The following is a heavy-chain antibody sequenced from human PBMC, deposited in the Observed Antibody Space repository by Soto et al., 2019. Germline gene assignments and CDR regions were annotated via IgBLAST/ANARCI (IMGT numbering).Heavy chain of an antibody. J-gene: IGHJ4*02. V-gene: IGHV3-7*01. CDR3: ARNRDYAFDY. CDR1: GFTFSNYW. D-gene: IGHD4-17*01. Sequence: EVQLVESGGGLVQPGGSLRLSCAASGFTFSNYWMSWVRQAPGKGLECVAIIKQDGSDKYYVDSVKGRFTISRDNAKNSLYLQMNSMRTEDAAVYYCARNRDYAFDYWGRGTLVTVSS. CDR2: IKQDGSDK.